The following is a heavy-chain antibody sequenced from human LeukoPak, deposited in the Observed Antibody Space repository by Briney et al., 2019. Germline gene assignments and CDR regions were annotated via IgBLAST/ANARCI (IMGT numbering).Heavy chain of an antibody. CDR1: GITFSSHG. CDR2: ISSSGSTI. CDR3: ARVLSGRGSLYSYYYYMDV. V-gene: IGHV3-48*03. D-gene: IGHD3-10*01. J-gene: IGHJ6*03. Sequence: SGGSLRLSCVASGITFSSHGMNWVRQAPGKGLEWVSYISSSGSTIYYADSVKGRFTISRDNAKNSLYLQMNSLRAEDTAVYYCARVLSGRGSLYSYYYYMDVWGKGTTVTISS.